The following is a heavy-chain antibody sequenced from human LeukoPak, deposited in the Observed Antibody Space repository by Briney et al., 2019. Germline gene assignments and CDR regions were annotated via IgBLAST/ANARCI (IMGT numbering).Heavy chain of an antibody. CDR3: AKAGLRYFDWLSSRNYYFDY. D-gene: IGHD3-9*01. J-gene: IGHJ4*02. CDR2: ISGNGGST. Sequence: PGGSLRLSCAASGFTFSSYAMSWVRQAPGKGLEWVSAISGNGGSTYYADSVKGRFTISKDNSKNTLYLQMNSLRAEDTAVYYCAKAGLRYFDWLSSRNYYFDYWGQGTLVTVSS. V-gene: IGHV3-23*01. CDR1: GFTFSSYA.